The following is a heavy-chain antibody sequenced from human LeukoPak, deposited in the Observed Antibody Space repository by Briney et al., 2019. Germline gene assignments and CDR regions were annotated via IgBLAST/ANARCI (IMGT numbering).Heavy chain of an antibody. Sequence: ASVKVSCKASGYTFTSYDINWARQATGQGLEWMGWMNPNSGNTGYAQKFQGRVTMTRNTSISTAYMELSSLRSEDTAVYYCARFTQYYYDSSGSWGQGTLVTVSS. CDR3: ARFTQYYYDSSGS. V-gene: IGHV1-8*01. D-gene: IGHD3-22*01. CDR1: GYTFTSYD. J-gene: IGHJ5*02. CDR2: MNPNSGNT.